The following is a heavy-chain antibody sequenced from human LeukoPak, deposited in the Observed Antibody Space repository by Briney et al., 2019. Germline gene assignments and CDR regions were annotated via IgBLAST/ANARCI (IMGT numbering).Heavy chain of an antibody. CDR2: IIPILGIA. CDR1: GGTFSSYT. J-gene: IGHJ4*02. CDR3: ATLPSSCCGGDCYPRV. V-gene: IGHV1-69*02. D-gene: IGHD2-21*02. Sequence: SVKVSCKASGGTFSSYTISWVRQAPGQGLEWMGRIIPILGIANYAQKFQGRVTITADKSTSTAYMELSSLRSEDTAVYYCATLPSSCCGGDCYPRVWGQGTLVTVSS.